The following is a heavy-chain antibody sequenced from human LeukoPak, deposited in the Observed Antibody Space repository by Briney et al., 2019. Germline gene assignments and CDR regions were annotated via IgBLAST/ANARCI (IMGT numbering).Heavy chain of an antibody. CDR2: LTGSGGST. CDR3: AGADSSIAARLSRSSIFNYYYYMDV. CDR1: GFTFSTYG. Sequence: GGSLRLSCAASGFTFSTYGMSWVRQAPGKGLEWVSGLTGSGGSTYYADSVKGRFTISRDNSKNTLYLQMNSLRAEDTAVYYCAGADSSIAARLSRSSIFNYYYYMDVWGKGTTVTVSS. V-gene: IGHV3-23*01. J-gene: IGHJ6*03. D-gene: IGHD6-6*01.